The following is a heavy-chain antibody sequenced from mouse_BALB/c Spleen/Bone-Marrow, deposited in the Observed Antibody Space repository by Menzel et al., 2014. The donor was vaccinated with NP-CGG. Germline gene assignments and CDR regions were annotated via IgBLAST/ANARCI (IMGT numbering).Heavy chain of an antibody. J-gene: IGHJ3*01. Sequence: EVHLVEPGGGLVKPGGSLKLSCAASGFIFSSYGMSWVRQTPEKRREWVATISGGGSYTFYPDSVKGRFTVSRDNAKNILYLQMSSLRSGDTALYYCARHASYDQTAVSFVYWGRGTLVTVSA. V-gene: IGHV5-9-2*01. D-gene: IGHD2-3*01. CDR3: ARHASYDQTAVSFVY. CDR2: ISGGGSYT. CDR1: GFIFSSYG.